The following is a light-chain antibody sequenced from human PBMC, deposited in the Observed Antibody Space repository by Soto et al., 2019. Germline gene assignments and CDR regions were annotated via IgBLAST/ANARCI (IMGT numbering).Light chain of an antibody. J-gene: IGKJ1*01. Sequence: EIVMTQSQATLSVSPGERATLSCRASQSVNSNLAWYQQNPVQAPRIIISGESTRATGIPARFSGSGSETDFTLTISSLQSDDCAQYYCQPYNNWWTFGQGTKVE. CDR2: GES. CDR3: QPYNNWWT. V-gene: IGKV3-15*01. CDR1: QSVNSN.